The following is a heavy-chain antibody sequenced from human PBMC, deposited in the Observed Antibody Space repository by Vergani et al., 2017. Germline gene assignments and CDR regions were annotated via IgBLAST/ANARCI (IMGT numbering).Heavy chain of an antibody. J-gene: IGHJ6*02. V-gene: IGHV4-31*03. CDR2: SYYSGST. CDR3: ARDSSSGGEDGMDV. D-gene: IGHD6-13*01. Sequence: QVQLQESGPGLVKPSQTLSLTCTVSGGSLSSGGYYWSWIRQHPGKGLAWIGYSYYSGSTYYNPSLKSRVTISVDTSKNQFSLKLSSVTAADTAVYYCARDSSSGGEDGMDVWGQGTTVTVSS. CDR1: GGSLSSGGYY.